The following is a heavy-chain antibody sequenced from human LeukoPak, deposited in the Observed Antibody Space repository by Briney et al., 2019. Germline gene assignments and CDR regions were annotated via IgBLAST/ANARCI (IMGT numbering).Heavy chain of an antibody. J-gene: IGHJ5*02. Sequence: GGSLRLSCAASGFTFSSYAMHWVRQAPGKGLEWVAVISYDGSNKYYADSVKGRFTISRDNSKNTLYLQMNSLRAEDTAVYYCARDRYGWFDPWGQGTLVTVSS. CDR1: GFTFSSYA. D-gene: IGHD1-1*01. CDR3: ARDRYGWFDP. CDR2: ISYDGSNK. V-gene: IGHV3-30-3*01.